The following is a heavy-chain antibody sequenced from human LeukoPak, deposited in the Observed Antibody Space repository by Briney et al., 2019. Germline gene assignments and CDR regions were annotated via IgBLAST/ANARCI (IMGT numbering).Heavy chain of an antibody. CDR3: PRGCGRPSCPYYFDY. J-gene: IGHJ4*02. Sequence: ASVKVSCKASGYTFTGYYMHWMRQAPGQGLEWMGWINPNSGGTNYAQKFQGRVTMTRDTSISTAYMELSRLRSDDTAVYYCPRGCGRPSCPYYFDYWGQGTLVTVSS. CDR2: INPNSGGT. D-gene: IGHD2-2*01. V-gene: IGHV1-2*02. CDR1: GYTFTGYY.